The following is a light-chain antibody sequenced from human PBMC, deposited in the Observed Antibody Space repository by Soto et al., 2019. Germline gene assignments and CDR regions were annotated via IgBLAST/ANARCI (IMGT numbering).Light chain of an antibody. CDR1: ESISSW. V-gene: IGKV1-5*01. Sequence: DIQMTQSPSTLSASIGDRVVITCRASESISSWLAWYQQKPGKAPKLLIYDVSSLESGVPSRFSGSGSGTEFTLTISSLQPDDFATYYCQQYNSYPYTFGQGTKLEIK. CDR2: DVS. J-gene: IGKJ2*01. CDR3: QQYNSYPYT.